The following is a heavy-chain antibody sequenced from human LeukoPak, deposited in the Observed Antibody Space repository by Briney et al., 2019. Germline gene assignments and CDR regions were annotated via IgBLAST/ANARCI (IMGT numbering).Heavy chain of an antibody. V-gene: IGHV3-30*18. CDR3: AKDRLEFYGSARYYFDS. CDR1: GFTFSSYG. J-gene: IGHJ4*02. CDR2: ISYDGSNK. Sequence: GGSLRLSCAASGFTFSSYGMHWVRQAPGKGLEWVAVISYDGSNKYYADSVKGRFTISRDSSKDTLYLQMNSLRTEDTAVYFCAKDRLEFYGSARYYFDSRGQGSLVTVSS. D-gene: IGHD3-10*01.